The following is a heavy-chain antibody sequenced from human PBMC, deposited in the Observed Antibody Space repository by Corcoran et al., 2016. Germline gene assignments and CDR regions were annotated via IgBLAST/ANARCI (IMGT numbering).Heavy chain of an antibody. CDR2: ISWNSGSI. CDR3: AKGPVEMATTYFDY. Sequence: EVQLVESGGGLVQPGRSLRLSCAASGFTFDDYAMHWVRQAPGKGLEWVSGISWNSGSIGYADSVKGRFTISRDNAKNSLYLQMNSLRAEDTAFYYCAKGPVEMATTYFDYWGQGTLVTVSS. J-gene: IGHJ4*02. CDR1: GFTFDDYA. V-gene: IGHV3-9*01. D-gene: IGHD5-12*01.